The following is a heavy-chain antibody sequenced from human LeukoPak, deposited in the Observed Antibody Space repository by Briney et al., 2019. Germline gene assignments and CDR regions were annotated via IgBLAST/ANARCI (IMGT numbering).Heavy chain of an antibody. CDR1: GFTFSTYS. D-gene: IGHD3-22*01. V-gene: IGHV3-21*01. J-gene: IGHJ4*02. Sequence: SGGSLRLSCAASGFTFSTYSMNWVRQAPGKGLEWVSSISSSSSYIYYADSVKGRFTISRDNAKNSLYLQMNSLRAEDTAVYYCASSAFYYYDSSGYPVDCWGQGTLATVSS. CDR3: ASSAFYYYDSSGYPVDC. CDR2: ISSSSSYI.